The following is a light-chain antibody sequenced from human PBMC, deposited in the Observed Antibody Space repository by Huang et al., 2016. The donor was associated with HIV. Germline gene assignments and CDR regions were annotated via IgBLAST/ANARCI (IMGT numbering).Light chain of an antibody. CDR1: QSILYNSSNKNY. CDR3: HQYYNTPPT. V-gene: IGKV4-1*01. CDR2: GAS. J-gene: IGKJ4*01. Sequence: DIVMTQSPDSLAVSLGERATINCKSSQSILYNSSNKNYLAWYQQKPGQPPKLLIYGASTRESGVPDRFSGSGSGTDYTLTISRLQAEDVAVYYCHQYYNTPPTFGGGTKVEIK.